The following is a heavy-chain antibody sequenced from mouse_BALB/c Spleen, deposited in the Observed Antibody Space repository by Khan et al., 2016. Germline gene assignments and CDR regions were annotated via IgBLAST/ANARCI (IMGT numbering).Heavy chain of an antibody. J-gene: IGHJ1*01. V-gene: IGHV9-3-1*01. D-gene: IGHD1-2*01. CDR3: ATVSGFRRLLWYFDV. Sequence: QIQLVQSGPELKKPGETVKISCKASGYTFINYGMNWVKQAPGTGLKWMGWINTYTGEPTYADDFKGRFAFYLEASASTAYLQINNLKNDDTATYFCATVSGFRRLLWYFDVWGAGTTCTVSS. CDR2: INTYTGEP. CDR1: GYTFINYG.